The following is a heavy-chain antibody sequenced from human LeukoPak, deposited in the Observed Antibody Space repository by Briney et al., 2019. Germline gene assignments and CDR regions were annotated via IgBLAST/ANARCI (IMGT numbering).Heavy chain of an antibody. CDR3: ARVGSGSYYSDY. J-gene: IGHJ4*02. Sequence: GASVKVSCKASGYTFTSYDINWVRQASGQGLEWMGIINPSGGSTSYAQKFQGRVTMTRDMSTSTVYMELSSLRSEDTAVYYCARVGSGSYYSDYWGQGTLVTVSS. V-gene: IGHV1-46*01. D-gene: IGHD1-26*01. CDR2: INPSGGST. CDR1: GYTFTSYD.